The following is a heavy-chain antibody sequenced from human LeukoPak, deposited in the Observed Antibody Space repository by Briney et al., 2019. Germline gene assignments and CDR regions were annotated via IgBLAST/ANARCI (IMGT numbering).Heavy chain of an antibody. CDR1: GFTFSTYG. V-gene: IGHV3-30*02. CDR3: AKARYYYDSSGYSHPVDYYYMDV. Sequence: GGSLRLSCAASGFTFSTYGMHWVRQAPGKGLDWVSFIRYDGSQQYYADSVKGRFTISRDNSKNTLYLQMNSLRAEDTAVYYCAKARYYYDSSGYSHPVDYYYMDVWGKGTTVTVSS. D-gene: IGHD3-22*01. CDR2: IRYDGSQQ. J-gene: IGHJ6*03.